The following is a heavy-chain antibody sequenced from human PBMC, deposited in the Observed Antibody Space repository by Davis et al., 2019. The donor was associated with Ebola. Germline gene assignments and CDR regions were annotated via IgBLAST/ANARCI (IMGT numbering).Heavy chain of an antibody. Sequence: PSETLSLTCTVSGGSISSYYWSWIRQPPGKGLEWIGYIYYSGSTNYNPSLKSRVTISVDTSKNQFSLKLSSVTAADTAVYYCAREDSGVSDHYGMDVWGQGTTVTVSS. CDR1: GGSISSYY. CDR3: AREDSGVSDHYGMDV. J-gene: IGHJ6*02. D-gene: IGHD6-19*01. V-gene: IGHV4-59*01. CDR2: IYYSGST.